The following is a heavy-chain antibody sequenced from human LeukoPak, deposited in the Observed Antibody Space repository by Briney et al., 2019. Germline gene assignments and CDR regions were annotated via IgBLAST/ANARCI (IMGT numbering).Heavy chain of an antibody. Sequence: SVKVSCKASGYTFTSYGISWVRQAPGQGLEWMGRIIPIFGTANYAQKFQGRVTITTDESTSTAYMELSSLRSEDTAVYYCARDALDFWSGYHDYWGQGTLVTVSS. V-gene: IGHV1-69*05. J-gene: IGHJ4*02. CDR1: GYTFTSYG. D-gene: IGHD3-3*01. CDR2: IIPIFGTA. CDR3: ARDALDFWSGYHDY.